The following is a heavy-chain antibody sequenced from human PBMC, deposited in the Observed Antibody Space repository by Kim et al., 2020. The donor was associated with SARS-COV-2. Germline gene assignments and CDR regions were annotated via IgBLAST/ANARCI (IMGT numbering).Heavy chain of an antibody. V-gene: IGHV3-23*01. CDR3: AKGALRYFDWPSHYFDY. Sequence: GGSLRLSCAASGFTFSSYAMSWVRQAPGKGLEWVSAISGSGGSTYYADSVKGRFTISRDNSKNTLYLQMNSLRAEDTAVYYCAKGALRYFDWPSHYFDYWGQGTLVTVSS. CDR2: ISGSGGST. CDR1: GFTFSSYA. J-gene: IGHJ4*02. D-gene: IGHD3-9*01.